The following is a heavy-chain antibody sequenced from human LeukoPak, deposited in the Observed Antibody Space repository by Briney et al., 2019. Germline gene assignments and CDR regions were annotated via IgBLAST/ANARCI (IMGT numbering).Heavy chain of an antibody. Sequence: GWSLRLSCAASGFTFSSCSMNWVSQAPGKGLEWVSFISSSSSTIYYTDSVRGRFTISKDNAKNSLYLQMNSLRDEDTAVYYCARDSRYCSSANCYFDYWGQGTLVTVSS. D-gene: IGHD2-2*01. V-gene: IGHV3-48*02. CDR1: GFTFSSCS. CDR3: ARDSRYCSSANCYFDY. CDR2: ISSSSSTI. J-gene: IGHJ4*02.